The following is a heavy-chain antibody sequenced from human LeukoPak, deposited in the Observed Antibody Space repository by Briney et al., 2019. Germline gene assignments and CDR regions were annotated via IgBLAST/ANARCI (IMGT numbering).Heavy chain of an antibody. CDR1: GYTLTGYY. J-gene: IGHJ4*02. V-gene: IGHV1-2*02. D-gene: IGHD3-22*01. CDR3: ARGNYYRFDY. CDR2: INPTSGGT. Sequence: GASVKVSCKASGYTLTGYYMHWVRQAPGQGLERMGWINPTSGGTNYAQKFQGRVTMTRDTSLSTAYMELSRLRSDDTAVYYCARGNYYRFDYWGQGTLVTVSS.